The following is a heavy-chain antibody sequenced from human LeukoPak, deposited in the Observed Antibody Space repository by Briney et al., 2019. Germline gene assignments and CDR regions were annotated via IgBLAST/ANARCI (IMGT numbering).Heavy chain of an antibody. D-gene: IGHD1-26*01. CDR2: IIPIFGTA. V-gene: IGHV1-69*13. J-gene: IGHJ6*02. CDR1: GGTFSSYA. CDR3: ARVPSGSYRYYYCGMDV. Sequence: SVKVSCKASGGTFSSYAISWVRQAPGQGLEWMGGIIPIFGTANYAQKFQGRVTITADESTSTAYMELSSLRSEDTAVYYCARVPSGSYRYYYCGMDVWGQGTTVTVSS.